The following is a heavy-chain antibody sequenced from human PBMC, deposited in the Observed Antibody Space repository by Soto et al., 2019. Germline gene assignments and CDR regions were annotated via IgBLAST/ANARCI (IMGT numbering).Heavy chain of an antibody. CDR3: AKDVGGSSSWYSYFDY. Sequence: GGSLRLSCAASGFTFSSYAMSWVRQAPGKGLEWVSAISGSGGSTYYADSVKGRFTISRDNSKNTLYLQMNSLRAEDTAVYYCAKDVGGSSSWYSYFDYWGQGTLVTVSS. D-gene: IGHD6-13*01. V-gene: IGHV3-23*01. CDR2: ISGSGGST. J-gene: IGHJ4*02. CDR1: GFTFSSYA.